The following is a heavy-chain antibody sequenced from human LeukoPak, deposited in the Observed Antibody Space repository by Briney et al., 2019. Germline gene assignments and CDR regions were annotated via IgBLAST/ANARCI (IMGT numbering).Heavy chain of an antibody. D-gene: IGHD6-19*01. CDR3: AREYSSGWYGFDY. J-gene: IGHJ4*02. V-gene: IGHV4-59*01. CDR1: GGSISSYY. Sequence: PSETLSLTCTVSGGSISSYYWSWIRQPPGKGLEWIGYIYYSGSTNHNPSLKSRVTISVDTSKNQFSLKLSSVTAADTAVYYCAREYSSGWYGFDYWGQGTLVTVSS. CDR2: IYYSGST.